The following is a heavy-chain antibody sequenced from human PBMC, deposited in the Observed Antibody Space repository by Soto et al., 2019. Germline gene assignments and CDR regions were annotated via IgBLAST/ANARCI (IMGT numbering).Heavy chain of an antibody. J-gene: IGHJ4*02. D-gene: IGHD6-19*01. CDR1: GGSVGSRPYY. V-gene: IGHV4-61*01. CDR3: AMAGTYRYFVS. CDR2: VAYTGTT. Sequence: SETLCLTCTVSGGSVGSRPYYWSWIRQPPGKGLEWIGYVAYTGTTNYSPSLKSRVTISLDTSKNQVSLKLSSVTAADTAVYYCAMAGTYRYFVSLGQGILVTVSS.